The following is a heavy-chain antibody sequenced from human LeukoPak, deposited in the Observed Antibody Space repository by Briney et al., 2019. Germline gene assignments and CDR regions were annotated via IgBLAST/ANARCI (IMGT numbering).Heavy chain of an antibody. CDR1: GFTFSSYA. CDR2: IRSKAYGGTT. D-gene: IGHD6-19*01. CDR3: TTEQWHY. Sequence: GGSLRLSCAASGFTFSSYAMSWVRQAPGKGLEWVGFIRSKAYGGTTEYAASVKGRFTISRDDSKSIAYLQMNSLKTEDTAVYYCTTEQWHYWGQGTLVTVSS. J-gene: IGHJ4*02. V-gene: IGHV3-49*04.